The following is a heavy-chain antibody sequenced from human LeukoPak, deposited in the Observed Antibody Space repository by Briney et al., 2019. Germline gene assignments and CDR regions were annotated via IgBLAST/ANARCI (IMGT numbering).Heavy chain of an antibody. Sequence: SETLSLTCTVSGGSISSYYWSWIRQPPGKGLEWIGYTFYNGNTNCNPSHKSRVTISLDSAKNQFSLKLSSVTAADTAVYYCARHIYRTFYFDYWGQGALVTVSS. CDR3: ARHIYRTFYFDY. D-gene: IGHD1-14*01. J-gene: IGHJ4*02. V-gene: IGHV4-59*08. CDR2: TFYNGNT. CDR1: GGSISSYY.